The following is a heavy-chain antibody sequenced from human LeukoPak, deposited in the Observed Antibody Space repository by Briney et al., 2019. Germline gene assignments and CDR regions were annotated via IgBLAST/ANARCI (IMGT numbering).Heavy chain of an antibody. V-gene: IGHV4-38-2*01. CDR1: GGSFSGYY. D-gene: IGHD6-19*01. CDR3: ARAWEGIAVAGIGY. Sequence: SETLSLTCAVYGGSFSGYYWGWIRQPPGKGLEWIGSIYHSGSTYYNPSLKSRVTISVDTSKNQFSLKLSSVTAADTAVYYCARAWEGIAVAGIGYWGQGTLVTVSS. CDR2: IYHSGST. J-gene: IGHJ4*02.